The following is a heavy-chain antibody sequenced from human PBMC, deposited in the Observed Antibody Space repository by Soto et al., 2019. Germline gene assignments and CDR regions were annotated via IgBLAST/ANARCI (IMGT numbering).Heavy chain of an antibody. CDR2: VYSGGGGT. CDR3: TRHDYGDLNYFDP. D-gene: IGHD4-17*01. Sequence: EVQLVESGGGLVQPGGSLRLSCAASGFSVSDNYMSWVRQAPGKGLEWVSVVYSGGGGTYYADSLKGRFTISRDNSKNTLYLQTNTLRAEDTAVYYCTRHDYGDLNYFDPWGQGTLVTVSS. CDR1: GFSVSDNY. J-gene: IGHJ5*02. V-gene: IGHV3-66*04.